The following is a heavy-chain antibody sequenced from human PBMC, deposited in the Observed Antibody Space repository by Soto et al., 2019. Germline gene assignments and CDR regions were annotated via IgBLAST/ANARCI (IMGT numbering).Heavy chain of an antibody. V-gene: IGHV3-30-3*01. J-gene: IGHJ4*02. CDR1: GFTFSSYA. CDR3: ARSIWFGELSSEFDY. Sequence: QVQLVESGGGVVQPGRSLRLSCAASGFTFSSYAMHWVRQAPGKGLEWVAVISYDGSNKYYADSVKGRFTISRDNSKNTLYLQMNSQRAEDTAVYYCARSIWFGELSSEFDYWGQGTLVTVSS. CDR2: ISYDGSNK. D-gene: IGHD3-10*01.